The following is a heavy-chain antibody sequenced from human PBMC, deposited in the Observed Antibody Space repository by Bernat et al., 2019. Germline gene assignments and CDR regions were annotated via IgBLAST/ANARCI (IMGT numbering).Heavy chain of an antibody. V-gene: IGHV1-2*04. Sequence: QVQMVQSGAEVKKPGASVKVSCKASGYTFTDFYIHWVRQAPGQGLEWMGWINPNRGGTDYAQRFQGCVTMTRDTSITTAYMELSRLSSDDTAVYYCASGGRSTSGGVDYFDFWGQGTLVTVSS. D-gene: IGHD3-16*01. J-gene: IGHJ4*02. CDR2: INPNRGGT. CDR1: GYTFTDFY. CDR3: ASGGRSTSGGVDYFDF.